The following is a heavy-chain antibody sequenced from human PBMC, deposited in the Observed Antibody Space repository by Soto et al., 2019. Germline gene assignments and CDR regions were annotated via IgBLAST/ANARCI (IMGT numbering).Heavy chain of an antibody. CDR1: GFSLSTNT. CDR2: ISNDGRRK. CDR3: ARVATAMTYDF. D-gene: IGHD2-21*02. V-gene: IGHV3-30*04. J-gene: IGHJ4*02. Sequence: GGSLRLSCAASGFSLSTNTMHWVRQVPGKVLEWVASISNDGRRKYYADFVKGRFTISRVTANNILYLEMNSLRAEDTSLYYCARVATAMTYDFWGQGTQVTVSS.